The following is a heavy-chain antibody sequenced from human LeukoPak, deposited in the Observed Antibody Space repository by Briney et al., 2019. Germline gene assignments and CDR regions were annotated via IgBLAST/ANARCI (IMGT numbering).Heavy chain of an antibody. D-gene: IGHD3-9*01. Sequence: ASVKVSCKASGYTFTSYGISWVRQAPGQGLEWMGWISAYNGNTNYAQKLQGRVTMTTDTSTSTAYMELRSLRSDDTAVYYCARDLRSAPDWLRGYFYMHVWGKGTTVTVSS. J-gene: IGHJ6*03. CDR3: ARDLRSAPDWLRGYFYMHV. V-gene: IGHV1-18*01. CDR2: ISAYNGNT. CDR1: GYTFTSYG.